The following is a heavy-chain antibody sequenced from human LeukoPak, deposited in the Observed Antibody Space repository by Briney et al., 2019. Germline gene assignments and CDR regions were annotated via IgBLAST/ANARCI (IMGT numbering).Heavy chain of an antibody. Sequence: SETLSLTCAVYGGSFSGYYWSWIRQPPGKGLEWIGEINHSGSTNYNPSLKSRVTISVDTSKNQFSLKLSSVTAADTAVYYCARPLYYDILTGYFGDDYWGQGTLVTVSS. D-gene: IGHD3-9*01. CDR3: ARPLYYDILTGYFGDDY. CDR1: GGSFSGYY. J-gene: IGHJ4*02. V-gene: IGHV4-34*01. CDR2: INHSGST.